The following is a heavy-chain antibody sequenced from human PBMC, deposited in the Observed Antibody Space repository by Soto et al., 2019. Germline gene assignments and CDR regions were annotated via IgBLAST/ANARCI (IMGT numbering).Heavy chain of an antibody. CDR3: ARDLIAIQLWSPEYYFDC. CDR1: GYTFTSYG. Sequence: ASVKVSCKASGYTFTSYGISWVRQAPGQGLEWMGWISAYNGNTNYAQKLQGRVTMTTDTSTSTAYMELRSLRSDDTAVYYCARDLIAIQLWSPEYYFDCWGQGTLVTVSS. D-gene: IGHD5-18*01. J-gene: IGHJ4*02. CDR2: ISAYNGNT. V-gene: IGHV1-18*01.